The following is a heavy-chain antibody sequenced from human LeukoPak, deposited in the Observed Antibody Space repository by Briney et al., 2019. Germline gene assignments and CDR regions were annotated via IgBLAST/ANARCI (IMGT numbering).Heavy chain of an antibody. V-gene: IGHV1-18*01. J-gene: IGHJ4*02. D-gene: IGHD3-10*01. CDR1: GYTFTSYG. Sequence: GASVKVSCKASGYTFTSYGISRVRQAPGQGLEWMGWISAYNGNTNYAQKLQGRVTMTTDTSTSAAYMELRSLRSDDTAVYYCASEGPVGELSYWGQGTLVTVSS. CDR2: ISAYNGNT. CDR3: ASEGPVGELSY.